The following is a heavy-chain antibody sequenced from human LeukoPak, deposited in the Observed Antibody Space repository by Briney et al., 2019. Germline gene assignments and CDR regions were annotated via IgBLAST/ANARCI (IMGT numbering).Heavy chain of an antibody. V-gene: IGHV3-48*04. J-gene: IGHJ6*03. D-gene: IGHD5-18*01. Sequence: GGSLRLSCAASGFTFSSYSMNWDRQAPGKGLEWVSYISSSSSTIYYADSVKGRFTISRDNAKNSLYLQMNSLRAEDTAVYYCARGTGYSYVHYYYYMDVWGKGTTVTISS. CDR1: GFTFSSYS. CDR2: ISSSSSTI. CDR3: ARGTGYSYVHYYYYMDV.